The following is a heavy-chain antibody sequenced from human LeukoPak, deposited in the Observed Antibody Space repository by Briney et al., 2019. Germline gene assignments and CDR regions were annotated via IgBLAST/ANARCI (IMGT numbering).Heavy chain of an antibody. CDR3: AKGGGAYYYGMDV. J-gene: IGHJ6*02. CDR1: GFTFDDYA. Sequence: GRSLRLSCAASGFTFDDYAMHWVRQAPGKGLEWVSGISWNSGSIGYADSVKGRFTISRDNAKNSLYLQMNSLRAEDTALYYCAKGGGAYYYGMDVWGQGTTVTVSS. D-gene: IGHD4-17*01. CDR2: ISWNSGSI. V-gene: IGHV3-9*01.